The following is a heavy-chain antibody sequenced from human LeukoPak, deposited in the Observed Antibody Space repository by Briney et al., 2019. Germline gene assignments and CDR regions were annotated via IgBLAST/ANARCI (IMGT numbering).Heavy chain of an antibody. V-gene: IGHV3-30-3*01. CDR2: ISYDGSNK. J-gene: IGHJ4*02. D-gene: IGHD4-17*01. CDR1: GFTFSSYA. CDR3: AKDSTATVVTPRRDFDY. Sequence: GGSLRLSCAASGFTFSSYAMHWVRQAPGKGLEWVAVISYDGSNKYYADSVKGRFTISRDNSKNTLYLQMNSLRAEDTAVYYCAKDSTATVVTPRRDFDYWGQGTLVTVSS.